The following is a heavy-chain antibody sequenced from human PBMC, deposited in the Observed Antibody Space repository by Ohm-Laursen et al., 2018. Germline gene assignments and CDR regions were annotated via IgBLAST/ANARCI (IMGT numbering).Heavy chain of an antibody. J-gene: IGHJ3*02. V-gene: IGHV5-51*01. CDR3: ARTDGGVIVYDAFDI. CDR1: GYSFTSYW. D-gene: IGHD3-16*02. Sequence: ESLRISCKGSGYSFTSYWIGWVRQMPGKGQEWMGIIYPGDSDTRYSPSFQGQVNISADKSISTAYLQWSSLKASDTAMYYCARTDGGVIVYDAFDIWGQGTMVTVSS. CDR2: IYPGDSDT.